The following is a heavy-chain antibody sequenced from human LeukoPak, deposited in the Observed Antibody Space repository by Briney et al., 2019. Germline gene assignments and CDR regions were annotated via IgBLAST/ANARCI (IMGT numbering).Heavy chain of an antibody. CDR2: VHYSGTA. J-gene: IGHJ4*02. D-gene: IGHD4-17*01. CDR3: ARGYGDFRVEGRYFHS. V-gene: IGHV4-59*01. CDR1: GFIFSSYW. Sequence: GSLRLSCAASGFIFSSYWMSWVRQPPGKGLEFIGHVHYSGTANYNPSLESRVTISIDTSKKHFFLKLKSVTAADTAVYYCARGYGDFRVEGRYFHSWGQGTLVTVSS.